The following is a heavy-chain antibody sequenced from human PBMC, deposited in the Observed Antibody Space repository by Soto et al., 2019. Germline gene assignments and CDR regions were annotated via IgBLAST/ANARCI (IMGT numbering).Heavy chain of an antibody. V-gene: IGHV3-15*07. CDR1: GFTFSNAW. Sequence: GGSLRLSCAASGFTFSNAWMNWVRQAPGKGLEWVGRIKSKTDGGTTDYAAPVKGRFTISRDDSKNTLYLQMNSLKTEDTAVYYCTTEGQLVLSGYYYYYGMDVWGQGTTVTVSS. J-gene: IGHJ6*02. CDR2: IKSKTDGGTT. D-gene: IGHD6-13*01. CDR3: TTEGQLVLSGYYYYYGMDV.